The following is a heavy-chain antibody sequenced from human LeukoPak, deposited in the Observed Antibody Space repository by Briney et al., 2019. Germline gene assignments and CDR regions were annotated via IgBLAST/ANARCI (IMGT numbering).Heavy chain of an antibody. CDR3: AKDEIVVVPAANIPYYYYYMDV. CDR1: GFTFSSYG. Sequence: GGSLRLSCAASGFTFSSYGMHWVRQAPGKGLEWVAFIRYDGSNKYYADSVKGRFTISRDNSKNTLYPQMNSLRAEDTAVYYCAKDEIVVVPAANIPYYYYYMDVWGKGTTVTVSS. J-gene: IGHJ6*03. D-gene: IGHD2-2*01. V-gene: IGHV3-30*02. CDR2: IRYDGSNK.